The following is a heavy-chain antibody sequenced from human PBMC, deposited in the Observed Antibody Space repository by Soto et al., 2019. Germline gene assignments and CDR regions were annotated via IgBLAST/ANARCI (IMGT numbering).Heavy chain of an antibody. CDR2: IIPIFGTA. Sequence: QVQLVQSGAEVKKPGSSVKVSCKASGGTFSSYAISWVRQAPGQGLEWMGGIIPIFGTANYAQKFQGRVTITADKSTSTACMELSSLRSEDTAVYYCARFGYSGYDPSYYYYYGMDVWGQGTTVTVSS. D-gene: IGHD5-12*01. CDR3: ARFGYSGYDPSYYYYYGMDV. CDR1: GGTFSSYA. J-gene: IGHJ6*02. V-gene: IGHV1-69*06.